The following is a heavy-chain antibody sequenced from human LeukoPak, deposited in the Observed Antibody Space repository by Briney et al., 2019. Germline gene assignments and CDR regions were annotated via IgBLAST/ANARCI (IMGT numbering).Heavy chain of an antibody. CDR3: ARDRLLWFGELDY. CDR1: GGSISSTSYY. V-gene: IGHV4-39*07. CDR2: IYYSGNT. Sequence: AETLSLTCTVSGGSISSTSYYWGWIRQPPGKGLEWIGSIYYSGNTYYSPTLKSRVTMSVDTSKNQISLKLRSATAADTAVYYCARDRLLWFGELDYWGQGTLVIVSS. J-gene: IGHJ4*02. D-gene: IGHD3-10*01.